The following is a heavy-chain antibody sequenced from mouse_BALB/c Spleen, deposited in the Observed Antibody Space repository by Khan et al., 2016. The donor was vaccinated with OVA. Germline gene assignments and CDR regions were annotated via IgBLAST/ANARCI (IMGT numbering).Heavy chain of an antibody. J-gene: IGHJ3*01. V-gene: IGHV3-8*02. D-gene: IGHD2-14*01. CDR1: GDSITSGY. CDR2: IIYSGST. Sequence: EVQLQESGPSLVKPSQTLSLTCSVTGDSITSGYWCWIRKFPGNKLEYMGYIIYSGSTYYNPSLKSRISITRHTSKHQYSLQLNSVTTEDTATYDCARSTYRFAFVYWGQGTLVTVSA. CDR3: ARSTYRFAFVY.